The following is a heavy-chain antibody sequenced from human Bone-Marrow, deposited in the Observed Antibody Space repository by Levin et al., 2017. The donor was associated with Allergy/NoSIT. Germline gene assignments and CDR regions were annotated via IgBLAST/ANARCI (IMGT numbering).Heavy chain of an antibody. CDR2: ISGSGGST. Sequence: GESLKISCAASGFTFSSYAMSWVRQAPGKGLEWVSAISGSGGSTYYADSVKGRFTISRDNSKNTLYLQMNSLRAEDTAVYYCAKVTQPTGLRYFGNWGQGTLVTVSS. D-gene: IGHD3-9*01. V-gene: IGHV3-23*01. J-gene: IGHJ4*02. CDR3: AKVTQPTGLRYFGN. CDR1: GFTFSSYA.